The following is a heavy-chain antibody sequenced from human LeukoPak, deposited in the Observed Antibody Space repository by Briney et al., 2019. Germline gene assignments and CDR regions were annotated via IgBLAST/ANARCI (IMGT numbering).Heavy chain of an antibody. CDR3: ARGGVMVAGTPYYYYGMDV. Sequence: GGSLRLSCAASGFTFSSYSMNWVRQAPGKGLERVSSIISSSSYIYYADSVKGRFTISRDNAKNSLYLQMNSLRAEDTAVYYCARGGVMVAGTPYYYYGMDVWGQGTTVTVSS. D-gene: IGHD2-8*01. CDR2: IISSSSYI. CDR1: GFTFSSYS. J-gene: IGHJ6*02. V-gene: IGHV3-21*01.